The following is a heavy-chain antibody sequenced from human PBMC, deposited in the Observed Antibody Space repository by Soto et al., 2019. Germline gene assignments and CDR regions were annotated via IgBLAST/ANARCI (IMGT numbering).Heavy chain of an antibody. V-gene: IGHV4-39*02. CDR1: GASISSSSYY. CDR2: IYYSGST. J-gene: IGHJ4*02. D-gene: IGHD5-12*01. Sequence: SETLSLTCTVSGASISSSSYYWGWIRQPPGKGLEWIGTIYYSGSTYCNPSLKSRVTISVDTSKNQFSLKLRSVTAADTAVYYCAREGGYKDFDYWGQGTLVT. CDR3: AREGGYKDFDY.